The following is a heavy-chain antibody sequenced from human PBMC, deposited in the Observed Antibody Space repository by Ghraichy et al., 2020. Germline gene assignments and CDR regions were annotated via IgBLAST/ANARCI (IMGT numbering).Heavy chain of an antibody. CDR2: IKQDGSEK. CDR3: ASSPKIRFLEWYFDY. CDR1: GFTFSSYW. D-gene: IGHD3-3*01. Sequence: GGSLRLSCAASGFTFSSYWMSWVRQAPGKGLEWVANIKQDGSEKYYVDSVKGRFTISRDNAKNSLYLQMNSLRAEDTAVYYCASSPKIRFLEWYFDYWGQGTLVTVSS. J-gene: IGHJ4*02. V-gene: IGHV3-7*01.